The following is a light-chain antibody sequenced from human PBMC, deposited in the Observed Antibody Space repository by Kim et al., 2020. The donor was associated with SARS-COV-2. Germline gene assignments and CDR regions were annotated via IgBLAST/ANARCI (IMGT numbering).Light chain of an antibody. Sequence: CPERRVSLYCRACQNIENSLGWYQQNPGKPPRLVIYDASYKATVIQARFSVSGFGTDVTHTISSLQSEDVGTYCCQHYYKWPPWTFGRGTKVDIK. J-gene: IGKJ1*01. CDR3: QHYYKWPPWT. CDR2: DAS. V-gene: IGKV3-15*01. CDR1: QNIENS.